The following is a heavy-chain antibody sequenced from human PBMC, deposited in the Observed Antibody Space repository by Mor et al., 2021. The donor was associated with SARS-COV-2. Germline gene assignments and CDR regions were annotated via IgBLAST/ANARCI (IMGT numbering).Heavy chain of an antibody. J-gene: IGHJ5*02. D-gene: IGHD1-1*01. CDR3: ATKPGGWNDVRGYSFDP. V-gene: IGHV4-34*01. Sequence: NPSLKSRVTISVDTSKNQFSLKLSSVTAADTAVYYCATKPGGWNDVRGYSFDPWGQGTLVTVSS.